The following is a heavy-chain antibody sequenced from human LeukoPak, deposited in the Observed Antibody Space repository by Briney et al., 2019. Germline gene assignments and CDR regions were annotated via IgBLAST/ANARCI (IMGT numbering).Heavy chain of an antibody. D-gene: IGHD2-8*02. V-gene: IGHV3-9*01. J-gene: IGHJ4*02. CDR2: ISWNSGSI. Sequence: PGGSLRLSCAASGFTFDDYAMHWVWQAPGKGLEWVSGISWNSGSIGYADSVKGRFTISRDNAKNSLYLQMNSLRVEDTAVYYCARDGWGRPESGGFDSWGQGILVTVSS. CDR1: GFTFDDYA. CDR3: ARDGWGRPESGGFDS.